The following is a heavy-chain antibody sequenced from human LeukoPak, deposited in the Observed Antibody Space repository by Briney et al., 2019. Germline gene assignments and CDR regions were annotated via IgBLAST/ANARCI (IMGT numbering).Heavy chain of an antibody. V-gene: IGHV3-11*04. J-gene: IGHJ4*02. D-gene: IGHD6-13*01. CDR2: ISSSGSTI. Sequence: GGSLRLSCAASGFTFSDYYMSWIRQAPGKGLEWVSYISSSGSTIYYADSVKGRFTISRDNAKNSLYLQMNSLRAEDTAVYYCARGGASSSWYTPRAYYFDYWGQGTLVTVSS. CDR3: ARGGASSSWYTPRAYYFDY. CDR1: GFTFSDYY.